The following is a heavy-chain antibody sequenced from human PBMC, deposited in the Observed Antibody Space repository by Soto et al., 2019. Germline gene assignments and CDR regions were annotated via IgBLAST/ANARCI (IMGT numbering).Heavy chain of an antibody. Sequence: PSETLSLTCTVSGGSISSGDYYWSWIRQPPGKGLEWIGYIYYSGSTYYNPSLKSRVTISVDTSKNQFSLELSSVTAADTAVYYCARGLDTAMVVFDYWGQGTLVTVYS. CDR2: IYYSGST. V-gene: IGHV4-30-4*01. CDR3: ARGLDTAMVVFDY. D-gene: IGHD5-18*01. J-gene: IGHJ4*02. CDR1: GGSISSGDYY.